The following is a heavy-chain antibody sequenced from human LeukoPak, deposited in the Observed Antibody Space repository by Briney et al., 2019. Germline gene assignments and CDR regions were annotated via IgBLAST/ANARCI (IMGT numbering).Heavy chain of an antibody. D-gene: IGHD5-18*01. J-gene: IGHJ4*02. CDR3: ASRSAYTYGKTGYFDY. V-gene: IGHV3-11*01. CDR1: GFTFSDYY. CDR2: ISSGGSTI. Sequence: GGSLRLSCAASGFTFSDYYMTWLRQAPGKGLEWVSYISSGGSTIYYAESVKGRFTISRDNAKNSLYLQMNSLRAEDTAVYYCASRSAYTYGKTGYFDYWGQGTLVTVSS.